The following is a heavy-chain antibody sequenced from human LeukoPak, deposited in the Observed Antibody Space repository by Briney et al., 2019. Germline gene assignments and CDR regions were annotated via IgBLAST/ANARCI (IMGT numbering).Heavy chain of an antibody. CDR2: ISGSGGST. V-gene: IGHV3-23*01. CDR3: AKDTTQGYDFWSGYVDSMDV. J-gene: IGHJ6*03. Sequence: GGSLRLSCAASGFTFSSYAMSWVRQAPGKGLEWVSAISGSGGSTYYADSVKGRFTISRDNSKNTLYLQMNSLRAEDTAVYYCAKDTTQGYDFWSGYVDSMDVWGKGTTVTVSS. D-gene: IGHD3-3*01. CDR1: GFTFSSYA.